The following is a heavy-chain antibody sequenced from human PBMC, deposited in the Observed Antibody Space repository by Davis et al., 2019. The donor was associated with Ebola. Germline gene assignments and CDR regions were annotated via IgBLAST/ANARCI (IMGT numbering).Heavy chain of an antibody. D-gene: IGHD1-14*01. CDR2: INHSGST. J-gene: IGHJ4*02. CDR3: ARRADY. V-gene: IGHV4-39*07. Sequence: SETLSLTCSVSGGSIRRTSYYWSWIRQPPGKGLEWIGEINHSGSTNYNPSLKSRVTISVDTSKNQFSLKLSSVTAADTAVYYCARRADYWGQGTLVTVSS. CDR1: GGSIRRTSYY.